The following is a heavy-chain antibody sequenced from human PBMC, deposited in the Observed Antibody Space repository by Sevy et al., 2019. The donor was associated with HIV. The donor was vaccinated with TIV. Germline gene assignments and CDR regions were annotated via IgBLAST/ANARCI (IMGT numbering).Heavy chain of an antibody. D-gene: IGHD2-2*01. J-gene: IGHJ5*02. CDR3: ARELYCSSTSCPRGYNWFDP. Sequence: ASVKVSCKVSGYTLTELSMHWVRQAPGKGLEWMGGFDPEDGETIYAQKFQGRVTMTEDTSTDTAYMELSSLRSEDKAVYYCARELYCSSTSCPRGYNWFDPWGQGTLVTVSS. CDR1: GYTLTELS. V-gene: IGHV1-24*01. CDR2: FDPEDGET.